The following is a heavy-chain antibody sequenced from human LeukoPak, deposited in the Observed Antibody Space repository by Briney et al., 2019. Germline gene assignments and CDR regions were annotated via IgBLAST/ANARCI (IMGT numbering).Heavy chain of an antibody. Sequence: PGGSLRLSCVASGLTFHDYAMHWVRQAPGKGLEWVSLISADGGSTFYADSVRGRFSISRDNSKNSLYLQMNSLRAEDTAVYYCVRDPLGGHFDYWGQGTLVTVSS. CDR3: VRDPLGGHFDY. J-gene: IGHJ4*02. CDR2: ISADGGST. V-gene: IGHV3-43*02. CDR1: GLTFHDYA.